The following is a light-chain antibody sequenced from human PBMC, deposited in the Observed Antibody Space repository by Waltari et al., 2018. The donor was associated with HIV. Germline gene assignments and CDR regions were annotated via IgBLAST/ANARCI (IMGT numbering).Light chain of an antibody. Sequence: NFMLTQPHSVSESPGTTVTISCTRSSGSVASHYVQWFQQRPGSAPTTILYEHYQRPSGVPDRFSGIIDKSSNSASLTISGVKTEDEADYYCQSFDTDNHWVFGGGTRLTVL. CDR2: EHY. CDR1: SGSVASHY. CDR3: QSFDTDNHWV. J-gene: IGLJ3*02. V-gene: IGLV6-57*03.